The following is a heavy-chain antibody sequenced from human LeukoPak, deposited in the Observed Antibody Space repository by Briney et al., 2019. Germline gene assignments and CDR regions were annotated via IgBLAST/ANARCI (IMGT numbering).Heavy chain of an antibody. J-gene: IGHJ4*02. CDR1: GYTFTGYG. Sequence: ASVKVSCKASGYTFTGYGISWVRQAPGQGLEWMGWISAYNGNTNYAQKLQGRVTMTTDTSTSTAYMELSRLRSDDTAVYYCARGYCSGGSCYLIDYWGQGTLVTVSS. CDR2: ISAYNGNT. CDR3: ARGYCSGGSCYLIDY. D-gene: IGHD2-15*01. V-gene: IGHV1-18*01.